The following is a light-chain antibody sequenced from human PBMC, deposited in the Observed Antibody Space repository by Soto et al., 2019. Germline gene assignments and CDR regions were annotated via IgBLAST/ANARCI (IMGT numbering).Light chain of an antibody. CDR1: SSNIGSNT. Sequence: QSVLTQPPSASGTPGQRVTISCSGSSSNIGSNTVNWYQQLPGTAPKLLIYSNNQRPSGVPDRFSGSKSGTSASLAISGLQSEDGTDYYCAAWDDSLNGLYVFATGTKVTAL. CDR3: AAWDDSLNGLYV. CDR2: SNN. J-gene: IGLJ1*01. V-gene: IGLV1-44*01.